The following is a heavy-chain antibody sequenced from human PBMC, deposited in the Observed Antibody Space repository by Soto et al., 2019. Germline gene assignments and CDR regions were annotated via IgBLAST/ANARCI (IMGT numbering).Heavy chain of an antibody. CDR3: ARDKITGLFDY. Sequence: QVQLQQWGAGLLKPSETLSLTCAVYGGSSSAYDWTWIRQPPGTGLEWIGEINHSGSSNYNPSLKXXFTLSVDTSKNQFSLKLTSVTAADTAVYYCARDKITGLFDYWGQGTLVTVSS. CDR2: INHSGSS. D-gene: IGHD2-8*02. J-gene: IGHJ4*02. V-gene: IGHV4-34*01. CDR1: GGSSSAYD.